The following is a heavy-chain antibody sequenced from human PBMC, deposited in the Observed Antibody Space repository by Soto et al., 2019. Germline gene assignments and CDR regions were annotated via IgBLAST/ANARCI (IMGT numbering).Heavy chain of an antibody. D-gene: IGHD3-22*01. V-gene: IGHV1-69*01. Sequence: QVQLVQSGAEVKKPGSSVKVSCKASGGTFSSYAISWVRQAPGPGLEWMGGIIPIFGTANYAQKFQGRVTITADESTSTAYMELSSLRSEDTAVYYCARSRVTYYYDRSAFDIWGQGTMVTVSS. CDR3: ARSRVTYYYDRSAFDI. J-gene: IGHJ3*02. CDR1: GGTFSSYA. CDR2: IIPIFGTA.